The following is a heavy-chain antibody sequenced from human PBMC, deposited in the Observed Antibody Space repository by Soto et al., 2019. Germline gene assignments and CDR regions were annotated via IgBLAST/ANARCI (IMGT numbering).Heavy chain of an antibody. Sequence: QVQLVQSGAEVKKPGSSVKVSCKASGGTFSSYAISWVRQAPGQGLEWMGGIIPIFGTANYAQKFQGRVTITADKSTSTAYMELSSLRSEDTAVYYCARDGYYGSGSYYNENYYFYYGMDVWGQGTTVTVSS. D-gene: IGHD3-10*01. CDR2: IIPIFGTA. CDR3: ARDGYYGSGSYYNENYYFYYGMDV. V-gene: IGHV1-69*06. CDR1: GGTFSSYA. J-gene: IGHJ6*02.